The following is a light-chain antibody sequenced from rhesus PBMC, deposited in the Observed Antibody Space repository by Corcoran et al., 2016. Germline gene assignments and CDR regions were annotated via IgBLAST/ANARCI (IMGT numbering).Light chain of an antibody. CDR1: TTDIGSYNR. J-gene: IGLJ1*01. CDR3: SSYASSAPFV. Sequence: QAAPTQSPSVSGSPGQSITISCTGTTTDIGSYNRVSWYQQHPGKAPKVVIYGVSKRPSGVSDRFSGSKSGNTASLTISGLQAEDEADYYCSSYASSAPFVFGTGTRLTVL. V-gene: IGLV2S4*01. CDR2: GVS.